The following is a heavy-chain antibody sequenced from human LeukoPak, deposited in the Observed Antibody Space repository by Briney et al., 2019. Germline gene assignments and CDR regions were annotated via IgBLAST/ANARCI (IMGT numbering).Heavy chain of an antibody. V-gene: IGHV1-8*01. CDR3: ARGRRWLEVVPAAWFDP. CDR1: GYTFTSHD. CDR2: MNPNSGNT. J-gene: IGHJ5*02. Sequence: GASVKVSCKAFGYTFTSHDINWVRQATGQGLEWMGWMNPNSGNTGYAQKFQGRVTMTSNTSISTAYMELNSLRSEDTAVYYCARGRRWLEVVPAAWFDPWGQGTLVTVSS. D-gene: IGHD2-2*01.